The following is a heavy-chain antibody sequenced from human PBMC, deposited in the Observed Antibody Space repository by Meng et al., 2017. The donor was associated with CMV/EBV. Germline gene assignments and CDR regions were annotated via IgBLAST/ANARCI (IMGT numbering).Heavy chain of an antibody. V-gene: IGHV2-5*02. CDR1: GFFLSTSGGC. J-gene: IGHJ4*02. Sequence: EKSTPPLPLSCIFSGFFLSTSGGCVGWLRQPPGKALEWLALIYCDDDKRYSPSLKSRLTITKDTSNNQVVLTMTNMDPVDTATYYCARIAAAGRFDYWGQGTLVTVSS. D-gene: IGHD6-13*01. CDR3: ARIAAAGRFDY. CDR2: IYCDDDK.